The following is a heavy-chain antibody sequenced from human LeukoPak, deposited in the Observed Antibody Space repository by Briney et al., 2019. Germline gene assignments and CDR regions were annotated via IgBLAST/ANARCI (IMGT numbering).Heavy chain of an antibody. CDR3: ARARYSSWFDC. V-gene: IGHV3-48*03. J-gene: IGHJ5*01. Sequence: HAGGSLRLSCAASGFTFSSYEMNWVRQAPGKGLEWVSYISSSGSTIYYADSVKGRFTISRDNAKNSLYLQMNSLRAEDTAVYYCARARYSSWFDCWGQGTLVTVSS. CDR2: ISSSGSTI. D-gene: IGHD6-13*01. CDR1: GFTFSSYE.